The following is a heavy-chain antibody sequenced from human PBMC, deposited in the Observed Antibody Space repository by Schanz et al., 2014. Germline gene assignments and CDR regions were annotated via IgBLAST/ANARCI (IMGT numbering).Heavy chain of an antibody. V-gene: IGHV3-7*04. J-gene: IGHJ6*02. CDR3: ARGPSRGTYYYGMDV. D-gene: IGHD2-2*01. CDR1: GFTFSSYT. CDR2: IKQDGSEK. Sequence: VQLVESGGGVVQPGRSLRLSCAASGFTFSSYTMHWVRQAPGKGLEWVANIKQDGSEKYYVDSVQGRFTISRDNSKDTLYLQMNSLRDEDTAVYYCARGPSRGTYYYGMDVWGQGTTVTVSS.